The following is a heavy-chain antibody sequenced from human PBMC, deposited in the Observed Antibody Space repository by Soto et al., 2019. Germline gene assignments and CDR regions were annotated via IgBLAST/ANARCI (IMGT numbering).Heavy chain of an antibody. CDR1: GYTFSSYG. CDR2: INTGNGIT. CDR3: ARGRLLYYLMDV. J-gene: IGHJ6*02. D-gene: IGHD2-15*01. V-gene: IGHV1-3*04. Sequence: ASVKVSCKASGYTFSSYGMHWLRQAPGQGLEWMGWINTGNGITKYSQNFQGRVSITRDTPATTVYMELSSLRSEDTAVYYCARGRLLYYLMDVWGQGTMVTVSS.